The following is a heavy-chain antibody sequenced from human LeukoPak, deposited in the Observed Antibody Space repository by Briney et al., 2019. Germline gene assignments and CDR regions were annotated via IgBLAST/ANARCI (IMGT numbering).Heavy chain of an antibody. CDR2: LSSGGGST. J-gene: IGHJ4*02. CDR1: GFTFSSHA. D-gene: IGHD3-22*01. CDR3: AKKRKTGDMSGSFAY. Sequence: GGSLRLSCAASGFTFSSHAMSWVRQAPGKGPEWVSALSSGGGSTYYADSVKGRFTISRDNSKNTLYLQMNSLRAEDTAVYYCAKKRKTGDMSGSFAYWGLGTLVTVSS. V-gene: IGHV3-23*01.